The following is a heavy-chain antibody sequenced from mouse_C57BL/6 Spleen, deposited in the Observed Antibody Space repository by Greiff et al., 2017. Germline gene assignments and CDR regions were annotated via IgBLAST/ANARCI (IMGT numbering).Heavy chain of an antibody. D-gene: IGHD2-1*01. V-gene: IGHV1-74*01. CDR1: DYTFTSYW. CDR2: IHPSDSDT. J-gene: IGHJ3*01. CDR3: AIWDGNYDFLFAY. Sequence: QVHVKQPGADLVKPGASVKVSCKSSDYTFTSYWMHWVKQTPGQGLEWIGRIHPSDSDTNYHQTFKGQATLSVDKSSKTAYMQLSSLTSEDSAVYYCAIWDGNYDFLFAYWGQGTLVTVSA.